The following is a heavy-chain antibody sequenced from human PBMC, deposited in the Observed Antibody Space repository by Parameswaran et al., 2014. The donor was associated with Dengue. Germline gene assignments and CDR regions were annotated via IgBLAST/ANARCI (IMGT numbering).Heavy chain of an antibody. D-gene: IGHD2-2*01. CDR2: ISAYNGNT. V-gene: IGHV1-18*01. J-gene: IGHJ5*02. Sequence: WVRQAPGQGLEWMGWISAYNGNTNYAQKLQGRVTMTTDTSTSTAYMELRSLRSDDTAVYYCARALVGWFDPWGQGTLVTVSS. CDR3: ARALVGWFDP.